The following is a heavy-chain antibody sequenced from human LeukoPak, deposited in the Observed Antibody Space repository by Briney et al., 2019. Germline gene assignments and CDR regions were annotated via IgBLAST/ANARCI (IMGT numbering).Heavy chain of an antibody. Sequence: PGGSLRLSCAASGFTFSSYGMSWVRQAPGKGLEWVSAISGSGGSTYYADSVKGRFTISRDNSKNTLYLQMNSLRAEDTAVYYCARVPVGVIITPYFDYWGQGTLVTVSS. D-gene: IGHD3-10*01. V-gene: IGHV3-23*01. CDR1: GFTFSSYG. CDR2: ISGSGGST. J-gene: IGHJ4*02. CDR3: ARVPVGVIITPYFDY.